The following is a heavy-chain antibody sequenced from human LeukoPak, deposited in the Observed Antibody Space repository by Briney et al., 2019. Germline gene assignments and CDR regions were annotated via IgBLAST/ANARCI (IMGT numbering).Heavy chain of an antibody. CDR2: ISSSSSYI. CDR1: GFTFSSYS. D-gene: IGHD3-16*02. V-gene: IGHV3-21*01. J-gene: IGHJ4*02. Sequence: PGGSLRLSCAASGFTFSSYSMNWVRQAPGKGLEWVSSISSSSSYIYYADSVKGRFTISRDNAKNSLCLQMNSLRAEDTAVYYCARDYDYVWGSYRYTEFDYWGQGTLVTVSS. CDR3: ARDYDYVWGSYRYTEFDY.